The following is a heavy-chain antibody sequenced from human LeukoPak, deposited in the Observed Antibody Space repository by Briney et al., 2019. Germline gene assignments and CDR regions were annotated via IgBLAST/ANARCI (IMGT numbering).Heavy chain of an antibody. CDR1: GFTFSSYG. V-gene: IGHV3-30*18. J-gene: IGHJ4*02. D-gene: IGHD3-10*01. CDR2: ISYDGSNK. Sequence: PGGSLRLSCAASGFTFSSYGMHWVRQAPGKGLEWVAVISYDGSNKYYADSVKGRFTISRDNSKNTLYLQMNSLGAEDTAVYYCAKEEFTYWGQGTLVTVSS. CDR3: AKEEFTY.